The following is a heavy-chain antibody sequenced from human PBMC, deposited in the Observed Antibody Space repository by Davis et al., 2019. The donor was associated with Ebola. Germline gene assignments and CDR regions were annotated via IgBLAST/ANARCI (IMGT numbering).Heavy chain of an antibody. V-gene: IGHV1-8*02. D-gene: IGHD5-12*01. J-gene: IGHJ4*02. CDR1: GYTFTSYG. CDR3: ARGTSGYSGFGPLSH. Sequence: AASVKVSCKASGYTFTSYGISWVRQATGQGLEWMGWMNPNTGNTGYAQKFQGRVTMTRNTSISTAYMELSSLRSEDTAVYYCARGTSGYSGFGPLSHWGQGTLVTVSS. CDR2: MNPNTGNT.